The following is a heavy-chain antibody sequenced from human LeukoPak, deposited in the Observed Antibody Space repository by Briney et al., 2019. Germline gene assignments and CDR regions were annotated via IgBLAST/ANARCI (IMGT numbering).Heavy chain of an antibody. CDR2: VSGSGGAT. CDR3: ARVSQQLAPFDY. J-gene: IGHJ4*02. D-gene: IGHD6-13*01. CDR1: GFTFSNYA. Sequence: QAGGSLRLSCAASGFTFSNYAMSWVRQAPGKGLEWVSGVSGSGGATYYADSVKGRFTISRDNSKSTLYLQMNSLRAEDTAVYYCARVSQQLAPFDYWGQGTLVTVSS. V-gene: IGHV3-23*01.